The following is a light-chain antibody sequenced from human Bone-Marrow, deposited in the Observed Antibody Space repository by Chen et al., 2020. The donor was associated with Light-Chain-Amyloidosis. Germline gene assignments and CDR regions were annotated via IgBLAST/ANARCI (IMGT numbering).Light chain of an antibody. J-gene: IGKJ4*01. CDR3: QQYGTSPLT. CDR2: GSS. Sequence: EIVLTQSPVTLSLSPGEGANLSCRASQTISSNYLTWYQQKFGQAPRLLIYGSSSRATGIPDRFTGSGSGTDFTLTINRLEPEDFAMYYYQQYGTSPLTFGGGTKVEIK. V-gene: IGKV3-20*01. CDR1: QTISSNY.